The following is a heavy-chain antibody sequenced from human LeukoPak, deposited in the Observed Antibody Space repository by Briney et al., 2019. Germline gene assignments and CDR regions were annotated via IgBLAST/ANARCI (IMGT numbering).Heavy chain of an antibody. CDR1: GFTFSSYW. D-gene: IGHD2-15*01. V-gene: IGHV3-74*01. Sequence: GGSLRLSCAASGFTFSSYWMHWVRQAPGKGPVCVPHINSDGSSTTYADSVKGRFTISRDNAKSTVFLQMNSLRAEDTAVYYCARADIFDYWGQGTLVTVSS. J-gene: IGHJ4*02. CDR2: INSDGSST. CDR3: ARADIFDY.